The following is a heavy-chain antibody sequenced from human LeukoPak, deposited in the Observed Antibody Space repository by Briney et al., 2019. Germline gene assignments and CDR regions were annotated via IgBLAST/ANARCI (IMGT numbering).Heavy chain of an antibody. CDR3: ARDGLPAAFDI. V-gene: IGHV1-69*13. Sequence: GALVKVSCKASGGTFSSYAISWVRQAPGQGLEWMGGIIPIFGTANYAQKFQGRVTITADESTSTAYMELSSLRSEDTAVYYCARDGLPAAFDIWGQGTMVTVSS. CDR1: GGTFSSYA. J-gene: IGHJ3*02. CDR2: IIPIFGTA.